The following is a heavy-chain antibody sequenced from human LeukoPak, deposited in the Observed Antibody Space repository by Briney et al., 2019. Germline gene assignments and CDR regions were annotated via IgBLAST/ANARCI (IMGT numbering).Heavy chain of an antibody. D-gene: IGHD3-16*01. CDR2: IYPGDSDT. J-gene: IGHJ4*02. CDR3: ARSPDGGPKLDY. Sequence: PGGSLRLSCAASGFTFTSYWIGWVRQMPGKGLEWMGIIYPGDSDTRYSPSFQGQVTISADKSISTAYLQWSSLKASDTAMYYCARSPDGGPKLDYWGQGTLVTVSS. V-gene: IGHV5-51*01. CDR1: GFTFTSYW.